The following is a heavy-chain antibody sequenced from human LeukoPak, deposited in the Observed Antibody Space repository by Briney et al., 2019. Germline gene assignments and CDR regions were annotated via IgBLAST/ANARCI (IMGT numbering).Heavy chain of an antibody. CDR1: GFTFSSYA. CDR2: ISGSGGST. D-gene: IGHD2-15*01. V-gene: IGHV3-23*01. CDR3: AKDQGYCSGGSCYDYDY. Sequence: GGSLRLSCAASGFTFSSYAMSWVRQAPGKGLERVSAISGSGGSTYYADSVKGRFAISRDNSKNTLYLQMNSLRAEDTAVYYCAKDQGYCSGGSCYDYDYWGQGTLVTVSS. J-gene: IGHJ4*02.